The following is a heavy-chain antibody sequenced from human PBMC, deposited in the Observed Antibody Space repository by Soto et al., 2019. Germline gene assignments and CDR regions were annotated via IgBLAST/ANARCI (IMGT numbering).Heavy chain of an antibody. D-gene: IGHD1-1*01. Sequence: SETLSLTCVVSGGPISSGGYSWTWIRQPPGRGLEWIGYISQSGSADYNPSLKSRVTISVDTSKNQFSLRLSSVTAADTSVYYCARDRNGLGGIDFWGQGILVTVSS. J-gene: IGHJ4*02. CDR3: ARDRNGLGGIDF. CDR2: ISQSGSA. V-gene: IGHV4-30-2*01. CDR1: GGPISSGGYS.